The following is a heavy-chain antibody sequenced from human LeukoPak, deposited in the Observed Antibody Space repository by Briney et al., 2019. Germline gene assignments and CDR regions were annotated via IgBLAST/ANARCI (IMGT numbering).Heavy chain of an antibody. J-gene: IGHJ5*02. CDR3: ARVHRDIIILPAGVGLEGFDP. D-gene: IGHD3/OR15-3a*01. CDR2: VYPTGNS. CDR1: GYSISRGYY. Sequence: SETLSLTCTVSGYSISRGYYWGWIRQPPGRGLEWIGSVYPTGNSYYSPSLQSRVTISADISKNQFSLKLTSVTAADAAVYYCARVHRDIIILPAGVGLEGFDPWGPGSLVAVSS. V-gene: IGHV4-38-2*02.